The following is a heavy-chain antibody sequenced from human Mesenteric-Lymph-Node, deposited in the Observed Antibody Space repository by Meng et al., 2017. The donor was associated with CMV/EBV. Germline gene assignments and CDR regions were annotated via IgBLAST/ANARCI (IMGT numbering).Heavy chain of an antibody. V-gene: IGHV3-23*01. CDR3: ARPGLAVAGTRWFDT. J-gene: IGHJ5*02. D-gene: IGHD6-19*01. Sequence: GESLKISCAASGFTFKNYAMSWVRQAPGKGLEWVSGIGSTGIDTHNADSVKGRFTISRDNAKNTLYLQMNSLRVEDTALYYCARPGLAVAGTRWFDTWGQGTLVTVSS. CDR1: GFTFKNYA. CDR2: IGSTGIDT.